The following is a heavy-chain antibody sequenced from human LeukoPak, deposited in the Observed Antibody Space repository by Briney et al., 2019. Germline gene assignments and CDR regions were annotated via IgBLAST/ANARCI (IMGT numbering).Heavy chain of an antibody. Sequence: ASVKVSCKASGYTFTDYYMQWVRQAPGQGLEWMGWIDTKSGGTKYAQKFQGRVTITSDSSIGTAYMDLSSLISDDTAIYYCASEASCGDRRCYLQRIASWGQGTLVTVSS. V-gene: IGHV1-2*02. D-gene: IGHD2-21*01. CDR2: IDTKSGGT. J-gene: IGHJ4*02. CDR1: GYTFTDYY. CDR3: ASEASCGDRRCYLQRIAS.